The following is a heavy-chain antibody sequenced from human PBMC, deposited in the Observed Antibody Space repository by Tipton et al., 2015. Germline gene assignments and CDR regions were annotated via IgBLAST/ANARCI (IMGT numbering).Heavy chain of an antibody. CDR3: ARDLEHGMDV. Sequence: QVQLVQSGPEVKPSETLSLICSVSGSSVSSGNYYWSWIRQPPGKGLEWIGYVSHSDTSHYNPSLKSRVTISVDTSKNQFSLTLNSLTAADTAVYYCARDLEHGMDVWGQGTTVTVS. CDR2: VSHSDTS. J-gene: IGHJ6*02. V-gene: IGHV4-61*01. CDR1: GSSVSSGNYY. D-gene: IGHD5-24*01.